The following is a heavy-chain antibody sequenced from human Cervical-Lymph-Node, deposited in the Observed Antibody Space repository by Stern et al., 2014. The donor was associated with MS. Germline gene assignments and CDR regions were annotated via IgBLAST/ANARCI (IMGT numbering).Heavy chain of an antibody. J-gene: IGHJ6*02. D-gene: IGHD3-3*01. CDR2: IIPVFGTA. Sequence: QVQLVQSGAEVKKPGSSVKVSCKASGGTFSSYGISWVRQAPGQGLEWMGGIIPVFGTARYAQKFQDRVTITADRFTTTAYMELSSLRSEDTAIYYCAREQKRESNVWSGTPNYYYGLDVWGQGTTVTVSS. CDR1: GGTFSSYG. CDR3: AREQKRESNVWSGTPNYYYGLDV. V-gene: IGHV1-69*06.